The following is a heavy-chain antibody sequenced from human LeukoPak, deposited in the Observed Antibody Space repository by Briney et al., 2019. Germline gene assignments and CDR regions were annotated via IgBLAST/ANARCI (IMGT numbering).Heavy chain of an antibody. Sequence: SSETLSLTCTVSGGSISTYYWSWIRQPPGKGLEWIGYIYYTGSTTYNPSLRSRVAISMDTSKNQFSLRLNSVTAADTAVYYCARGRGDSRGTSFDYWGQGTLVTVSS. J-gene: IGHJ4*02. D-gene: IGHD3-22*01. CDR2: IYYTGST. CDR1: GGSISTYY. CDR3: ARGRGDSRGTSFDY. V-gene: IGHV4-59*01.